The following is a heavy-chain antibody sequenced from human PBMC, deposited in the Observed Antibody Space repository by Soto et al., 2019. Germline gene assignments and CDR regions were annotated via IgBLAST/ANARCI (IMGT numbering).Heavy chain of an antibody. CDR2: ISGSGGST. CDR3: ARATDCSSTSCYLNWFDP. V-gene: IGHV3-23*01. J-gene: IGHJ5*02. D-gene: IGHD2-2*01. Sequence: GGSLRLSCAASGFTFSSYAMSWVRQAPGKGLEWVSAISGSGGSTYYADSVKGRFTISRDNSKNTLYLQMNSLRSEDTAVYYCARATDCSSTSCYLNWFDPWGQGTLVTVSS. CDR1: GFTFSSYA.